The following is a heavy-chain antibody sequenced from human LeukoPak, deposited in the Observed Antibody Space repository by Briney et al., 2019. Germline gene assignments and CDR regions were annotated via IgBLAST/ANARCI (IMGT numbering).Heavy chain of an antibody. D-gene: IGHD2-2*01. J-gene: IGHJ4*02. Sequence: PGGSLRLSCAASGFTFSSYWMHWVRQAPGKGLVWVSRINSDGSTTSYADSVKGRFTISRDNAKSTLYLQMNSLRAEDTAVYYCARGWGDIVVLPAAALGYWGQGTLVTVSS. CDR2: INSDGSTT. CDR3: ARGWGDIVVLPAAALGY. CDR1: GFTFSSYW. V-gene: IGHV3-74*01.